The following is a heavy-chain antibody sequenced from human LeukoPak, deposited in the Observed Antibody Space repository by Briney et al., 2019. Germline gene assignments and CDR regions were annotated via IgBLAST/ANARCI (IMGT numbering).Heavy chain of an antibody. CDR2: ISGSSSYI. CDR3: ARDQGRYCSGGSCSLFDY. CDR1: GFTFSTYS. V-gene: IGHV3-21*01. J-gene: IGHJ4*02. D-gene: IGHD2-15*01. Sequence: GGSLRLSCAASGFTFSTYSLNWVRQAPGKGLEWVSSISGSSSYIYYADSLKGRFTISRHNAKNSLYLQVNSLRAEDTAVYYCARDQGRYCSGGSCSLFDYWGQGTLVTVSS.